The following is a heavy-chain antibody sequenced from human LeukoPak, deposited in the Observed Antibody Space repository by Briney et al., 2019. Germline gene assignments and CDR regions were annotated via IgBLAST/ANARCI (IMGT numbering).Heavy chain of an antibody. CDR3: AGARRGNWFDP. J-gene: IGHJ5*02. V-gene: IGHV1-46*01. CDR2: INPSGGST. D-gene: IGHD3-16*01. Sequence: ASVKVSCKASGYTFTSYYMHWVRQAPGQGLEWMGIINPSGGSTSYAQKFQGRVTMTRDTSTSTVYMELSSLRSEDTAVYYCAGARRGNWFDPWGQGTLVTVSS. CDR1: GYTFTSYY.